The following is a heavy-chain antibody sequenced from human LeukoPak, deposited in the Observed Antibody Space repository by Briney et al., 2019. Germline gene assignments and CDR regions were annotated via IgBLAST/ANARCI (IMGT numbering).Heavy chain of an antibody. CDR1: GFTVSSNY. V-gene: IGHV3-53*01. J-gene: IGHJ4*02. D-gene: IGHD4-17*01. CDR2: IYSGGST. CDR3: ARGYGDLYFDY. Sequence: GGSLRLSCAASGFTVSSNYMSWVRQAPGKGLEWVSVIYSGGSTYYADSVKGRFTISRDNSKNTLYPQMNSLRAEDTAVYYCARGYGDLYFDYWGQGTLVTVSS.